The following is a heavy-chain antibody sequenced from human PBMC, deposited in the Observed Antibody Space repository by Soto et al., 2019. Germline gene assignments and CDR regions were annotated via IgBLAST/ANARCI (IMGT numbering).Heavy chain of an antibody. J-gene: IGHJ1*01. CDR1: GGSFSGYY. CDR3: ARCRRVVVVVAATQAYFQH. Sequence: SETLSLTCAVYGGSFSGYYWSWIRQPPGKGLEWIGEINHSGSTNYNPSLKSRVTISVDTSKNQFSLKLSSVTAADTAVYYCARCRRVVVVVAATQAYFQHWGQGTLVTVSS. CDR2: INHSGST. D-gene: IGHD2-15*01. V-gene: IGHV4-34*01.